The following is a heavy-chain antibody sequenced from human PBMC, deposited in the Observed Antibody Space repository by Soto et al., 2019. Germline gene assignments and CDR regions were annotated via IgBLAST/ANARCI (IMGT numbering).Heavy chain of an antibody. CDR1: GFTFSDYY. V-gene: IGHV3-11*01. J-gene: IGHJ6*03. D-gene: IGHD3-10*01. Sequence: QVQLVESGGDLVKPGGSLRLSCAASGFTFSDYYMSWIRQGPGKGLEWVSYISSSGNTIYYADSVKGRFTISRDNAKTSLSLHMNSLRAEDTAVYYCVRGRGYYYYMDVWGKGTTVTVSS. CDR3: VRGRGYYYYMDV. CDR2: ISSSGNTI.